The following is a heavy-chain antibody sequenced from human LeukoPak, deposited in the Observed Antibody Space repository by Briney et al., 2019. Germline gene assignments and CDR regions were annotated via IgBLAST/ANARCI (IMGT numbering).Heavy chain of an antibody. D-gene: IGHD2-15*01. CDR3: ARDCSGGSCYSYDAFDI. J-gene: IGHJ3*02. CDR2: IYYSGST. V-gene: IGHV4-59*01. Sequence: SETLSLTCTVSGGSISSYYWSWIRQPPGKGLEWIGYIYYSGSTNYNPSLKSRVTISVDTFKNQFSLKLSSVTAADTAVYYCARDCSGGSCYSYDAFDIWGQGTMVTVSS. CDR1: GGSISSYY.